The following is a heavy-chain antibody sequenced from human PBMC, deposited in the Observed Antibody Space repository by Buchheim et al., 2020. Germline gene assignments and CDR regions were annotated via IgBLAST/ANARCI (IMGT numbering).Heavy chain of an antibody. CDR1: GFTFSSYS. Sequence: EVQLVESGGGLVKPGGSLRLSCAASGFTFSSYSMNWVRHAPGKGLEWVSSISSSSSYIYYADSVKGRFTISRDNAKNSLYLQMNRMRAEDTAVYYCASGYSYGYVVLGFDYWGKGTL. CDR3: ASGYSYGYVVLGFDY. V-gene: IGHV3-21*01. CDR2: ISSSSSYI. J-gene: IGHJ4*02. D-gene: IGHD5-18*01.